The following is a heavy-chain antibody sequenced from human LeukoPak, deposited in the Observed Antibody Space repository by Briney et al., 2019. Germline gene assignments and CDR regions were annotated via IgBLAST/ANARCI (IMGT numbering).Heavy chain of an antibody. CDR3: VIDDGGSVTSTDFVY. J-gene: IGHJ4*02. CDR2: ITGSGSSK. D-gene: IGHD6-19*01. Sequence: ETLTLTCSVSGCTISNYASSWVRQDPGKGLEWVSGITGSGSSKYYAESVQGRFTISKDNCKNTLYLLMNSLRAEDTGVYCCVIDDGGSVTSTDFVYWGQGTLVTVSS. V-gene: IGHV3-23*01. CDR1: GCTISNYA.